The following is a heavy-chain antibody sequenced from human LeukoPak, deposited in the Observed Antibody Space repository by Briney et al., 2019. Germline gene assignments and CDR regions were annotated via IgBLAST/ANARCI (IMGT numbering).Heavy chain of an antibody. Sequence: GASVKVSCKASGYTFTTYYMHWVRQAPGQGLEWMGIINPSGGSTSHAQKFQCRVTMTRDTSTSTVYMELSSLRSEDTAVYYCARVSSGSPNSITTWGQGTLVTVSS. CDR3: ARVSSGSPNSITT. J-gene: IGHJ5*02. V-gene: IGHV1-46*01. CDR1: GYTFTTYY. D-gene: IGHD6-19*01. CDR2: INPSGGST.